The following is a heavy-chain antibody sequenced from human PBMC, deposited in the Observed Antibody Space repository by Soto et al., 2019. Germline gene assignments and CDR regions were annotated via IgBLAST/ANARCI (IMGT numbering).Heavy chain of an antibody. V-gene: IGHV1-69*01. J-gene: IGHJ6*02. D-gene: IGHD1-26*01. CDR3: ARGIRGATRLDPLHGMDV. CDR1: GGTFSSYA. Sequence: QVQLVQSGAEVKKPGSSVKVSCKASGGTFSSYAISWVRQAPGQGPEWMGGIIPIFGTTNYAQKFQGRVTITADESTSTGYMELSSLRSEDTAVYYCARGIRGATRLDPLHGMDVWGQGTTVTVSS. CDR2: IIPIFGTT.